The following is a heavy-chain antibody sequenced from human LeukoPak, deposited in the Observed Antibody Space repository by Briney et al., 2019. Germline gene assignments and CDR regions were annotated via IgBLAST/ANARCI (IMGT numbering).Heavy chain of an antibody. Sequence: GASVKVSCKASGGTFSSYAISWVRQAPGQGLEWMGGIIPIFGTANYAQKFQGRVTITADESTSTAYMELSSLRSEDTAVYYCARVTGRPRVEFDYWGQGTLVTVSS. CDR3: ARVTGRPRVEFDY. CDR2: IIPIFGTA. J-gene: IGHJ4*02. CDR1: GGTFSSYA. V-gene: IGHV1-69*13. D-gene: IGHD1-1*01.